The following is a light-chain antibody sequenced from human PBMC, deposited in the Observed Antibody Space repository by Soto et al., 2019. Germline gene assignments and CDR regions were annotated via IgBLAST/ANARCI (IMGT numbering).Light chain of an antibody. CDR3: QQYNNWS. V-gene: IGKV3-11*01. CDR2: DVS. J-gene: IGKJ5*01. Sequence: IVLTHSPSTLSLSPVKRATLSCRASQNISSYLIWYQQKPGQAPRLLIYDVSNRATGIPARFSGSASGTEFTLTISSLQSEDFAVYYCQQYNNWSFGQGTRLEIK. CDR1: QNISSY.